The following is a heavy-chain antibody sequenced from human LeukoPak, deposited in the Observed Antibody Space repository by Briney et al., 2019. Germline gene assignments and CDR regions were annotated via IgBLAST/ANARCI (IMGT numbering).Heavy chain of an antibody. V-gene: IGHV3-66*01. CDR1: GFTVSSNY. D-gene: IGHD6-19*01. J-gene: IGHJ4*02. CDR2: IYSGGST. Sequence: PGGSLRLSCAASGFTVSSNYMSWVRQAPGRGLEWVSVIYSGGSTYYADSVKGRFAISRDNSKNTLYLQMNGLRAEDTAVYYCARAGGGYSSGWYLDYWGQGTLVTVSS. CDR3: ARAGGGYSSGWYLDY.